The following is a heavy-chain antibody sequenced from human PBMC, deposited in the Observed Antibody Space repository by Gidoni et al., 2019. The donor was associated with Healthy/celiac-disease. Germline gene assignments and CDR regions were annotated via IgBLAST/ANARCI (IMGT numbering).Heavy chain of an antibody. D-gene: IGHD3-3*01. CDR1: GFTFSSYA. Sequence: QVQLVESGGGVVQPGRSLRLSCAASGFTFSSYAMHWVRQAPGKGLEWVAVISYDGSNKYYADSVKGRFTISRDNSKNTLYLKMNSLRAEDTAVYYCARDFWRAFDYWGQGTLVTVSS. J-gene: IGHJ4*02. V-gene: IGHV3-30*04. CDR2: ISYDGSNK. CDR3: ARDFWRAFDY.